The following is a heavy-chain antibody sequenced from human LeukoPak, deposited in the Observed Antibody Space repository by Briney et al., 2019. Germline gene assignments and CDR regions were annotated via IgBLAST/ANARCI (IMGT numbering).Heavy chain of an antibody. CDR2: ISYDGVYK. V-gene: IGHV3-30*04. CDR1: GFTFSAYS. J-gene: IGHJ4*02. Sequence: GGSLRLSCAASGFTFSAYSIHWVRQAPGKGLEWVAVISYDGVYKYYADSVKGRFTISRDNSKNTVYLQMNSLRAEDTAVYYCAKDPQTGAMVRGVTLDHWGQGTVVTVSS. D-gene: IGHD3-10*01. CDR3: AKDPQTGAMVRGVTLDH.